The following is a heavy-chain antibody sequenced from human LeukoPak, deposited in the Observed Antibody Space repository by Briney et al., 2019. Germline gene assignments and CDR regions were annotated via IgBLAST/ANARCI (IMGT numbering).Heavy chain of an antibody. CDR2: IDPNSGGT. V-gene: IGHV1-2*02. CDR1: GYTFTDYY. D-gene: IGHD3-22*01. J-gene: IGHJ4*02. CDR3: AKGVPYYYDNAGPIGADD. Sequence: ASVKVSCKTSGYTFTDYYMHWVRQAPGQGLEWMGRIDPNSGGTNYAQKFQVRVTMTRDTSISTVYMELSGLRSDDTAVYYCAKGVPYYYDNAGPIGADDWGQGTLVTVSS.